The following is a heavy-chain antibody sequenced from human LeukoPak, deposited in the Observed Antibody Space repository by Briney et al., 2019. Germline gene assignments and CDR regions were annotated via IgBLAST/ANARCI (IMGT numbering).Heavy chain of an antibody. Sequence: GESLQISCKGSGYSFTSYWIGWVRQMPGKGLEWMGIIYPGDSDTRYSPSFRGQVTISADKSISTAYLQWSSLKASDTAMYYCARSKKLGYCSGGSCYSNNWFDPWGQGTLVTVSS. CDR3: ARSKKLGYCSGGSCYSNNWFDP. CDR2: IYPGDSDT. V-gene: IGHV5-51*01. D-gene: IGHD2-15*01. CDR1: GYSFTSYW. J-gene: IGHJ5*02.